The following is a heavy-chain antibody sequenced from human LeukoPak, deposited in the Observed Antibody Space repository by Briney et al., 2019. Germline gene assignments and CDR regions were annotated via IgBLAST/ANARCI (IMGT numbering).Heavy chain of an antibody. CDR2: INSDGSTI. D-gene: IGHD2-2*01. J-gene: IGHJ4*02. Sequence: GGSLRLSCAASGFSFSTYWMHGVRQPPGKGPVWVSRINSDGSTITYADAVMGRFTISRDNAKNMLYLQMNSLRAEDTATYYCASLSTSGRDYWGQGTLVTVSS. CDR1: GFSFSTYW. CDR3: ASLSTSGRDY. V-gene: IGHV3-74*03.